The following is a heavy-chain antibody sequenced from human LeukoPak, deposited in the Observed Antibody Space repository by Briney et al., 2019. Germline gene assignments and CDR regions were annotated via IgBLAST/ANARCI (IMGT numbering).Heavy chain of an antibody. V-gene: IGHV4-59*01. Sequence: PSETLSLTCTVSGGSISNYYRSWIRQPPGKGLEWIGYIYYSGNTNYNPSLKSRVTLSVDTSKNRFSLKLSSVTAADTAVYYCASGYSSGWFYFDYWGQGTLVTVSS. J-gene: IGHJ4*02. CDR1: GGSISNYY. CDR3: ASGYSSGWFYFDY. D-gene: IGHD6-19*01. CDR2: IYYSGNT.